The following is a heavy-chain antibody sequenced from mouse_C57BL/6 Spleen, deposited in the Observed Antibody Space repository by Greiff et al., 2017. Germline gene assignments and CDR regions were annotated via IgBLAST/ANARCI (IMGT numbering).Heavy chain of an antibody. D-gene: IGHD2-4*01. CDR1: GYTFTEYT. V-gene: IGHV1-62-2*01. Sequence: VQLQQSGAELVKPGASVKLSCKASGYTFTEYTIHWVKQRPGQGLEWIGWFYPGSGSTKYNEKFKDKATLTADKSSSTAYMELSRLTSEDSAVYFCARHEKCYDYRRGYAMDYWGQGTSVTVSS. CDR2: FYPGSGST. J-gene: IGHJ4*01. CDR3: ARHEKCYDYRRGYAMDY.